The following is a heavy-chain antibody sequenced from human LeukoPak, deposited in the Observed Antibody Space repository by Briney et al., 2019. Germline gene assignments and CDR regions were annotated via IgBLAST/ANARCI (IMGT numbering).Heavy chain of an antibody. CDR1: GYTFTGYY. CDR2: ISAYNGNT. D-gene: IGHD2-2*01. J-gene: IGHJ6*03. Sequence: ASVKVSCKASGYTFTGYYMHWVRQAPGQGLEWMGWISAYNGNTNYAQELQGRVTMTTDTSTSTAYMELRSLRSDDTAVYYCARLAWDIVVVPASYMDVWGKGTTVTVSS. CDR3: ARLAWDIVVVPASYMDV. V-gene: IGHV1-18*04.